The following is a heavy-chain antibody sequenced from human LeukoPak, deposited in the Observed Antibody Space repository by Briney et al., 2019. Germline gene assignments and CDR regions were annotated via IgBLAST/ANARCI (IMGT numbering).Heavy chain of an antibody. CDR3: ARVVYPDTAMADNWFDP. CDR1: GGSISSSSYY. D-gene: IGHD5-18*01. V-gene: IGHV4-39*07. J-gene: IGHJ5*02. Sequence: SENLSLTCTVSGGSISSSSYYWGWLRQPPGKGLEWIGSIYYSGSTYYNPSLRSRVTISVDTSKNQFSLQRNSVTPEDTAVYYCARVVYPDTAMADNWFDPWGQGTLVTVSS. CDR2: IYYSGST.